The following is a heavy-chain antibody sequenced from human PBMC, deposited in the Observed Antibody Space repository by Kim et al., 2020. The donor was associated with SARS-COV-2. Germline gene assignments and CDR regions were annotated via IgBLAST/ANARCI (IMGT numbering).Heavy chain of an antibody. CDR3: ARGGGYCSGGSCYPGMDV. CDR1: GYTFTSYA. D-gene: IGHD2-15*01. V-gene: IGHV1-3*01. CDR2: INAGNGNT. J-gene: IGHJ6*02. Sequence: ASVKVSCKASGYTFTSYAMHWVRQAPGQRLEWMGWINAGNGNTKYSQKFQGRVTITRDTSASTAYMELSSLRSEDTAVYYCARGGGYCSGGSCYPGMDVWGQGTTVTVSS.